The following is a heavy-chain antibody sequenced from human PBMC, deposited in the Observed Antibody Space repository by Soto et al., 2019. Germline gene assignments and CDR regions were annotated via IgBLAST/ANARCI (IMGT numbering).Heavy chain of an antibody. J-gene: IGHJ6*02. V-gene: IGHV1-2*04. CDR1: GYTFTGYY. CDR3: ARAPLSRYYYYGMDV. CDR2: INPNSGGT. Sequence: ASVKVSCKASGYTFTGYYMHWVRQAPGQGLEWMGWINPNSGGTNYAQKFQGWVTMTRDTSISTAYMELSRLRSDDTAVYYCARAPLSRYYYYGMDVWGQGTTVTVSS.